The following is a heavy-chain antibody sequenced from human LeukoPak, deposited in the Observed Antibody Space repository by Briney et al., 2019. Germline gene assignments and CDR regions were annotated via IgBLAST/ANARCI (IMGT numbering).Heavy chain of an antibody. Sequence: PSETLSLTCIVSGDSITNHYWSLIRRPPGKGLEWIGYIYYSGSINYNPSLKSRVTISVDRSKNQFSLKLSSVTAADTAVYYCARDQYSSSWSGTKVNWFDPWGQGTLVTVSS. CDR3: ARDQYSSSWSGTKVNWFDP. CDR2: IYYSGSI. V-gene: IGHV4-59*11. J-gene: IGHJ5*02. CDR1: GDSITNHY. D-gene: IGHD6-13*01.